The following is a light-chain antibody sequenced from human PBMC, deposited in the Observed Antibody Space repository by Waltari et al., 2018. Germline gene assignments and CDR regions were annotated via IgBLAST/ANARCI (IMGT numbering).Light chain of an antibody. Sequence: QSALTQPASVSGSPGQSITIPCTGTSTEVGAYNYVSWYQHHPGKAPKIMIYRVSNRPSGVSNRLSGSKSGNTASLTISGLQAEDEGDYYCSSYTTSGTFVFGGGTKLTVL. CDR2: RVS. CDR3: SSYTTSGTFV. J-gene: IGLJ2*01. V-gene: IGLV2-14*01. CDR1: STEVGAYNY.